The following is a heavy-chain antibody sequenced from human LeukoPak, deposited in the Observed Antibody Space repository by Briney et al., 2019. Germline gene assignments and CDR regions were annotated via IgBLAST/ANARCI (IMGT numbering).Heavy chain of an antibody. V-gene: IGHV1-3*01. D-gene: IGHD6-19*01. CDR3: ASLNSSGWYSFFDY. CDR1: GYTFTNYA. J-gene: IGHJ4*02. Sequence: GASVKVSCKASGYTFTNYAMHWVRQAPGQRLEWMGWINAGNGNTKYSQKFQGRVTITRDTSASTAYMELSSLRSEDTAVYYCASLNSSGWYSFFDYWGQGTLVTVSS. CDR2: INAGNGNT.